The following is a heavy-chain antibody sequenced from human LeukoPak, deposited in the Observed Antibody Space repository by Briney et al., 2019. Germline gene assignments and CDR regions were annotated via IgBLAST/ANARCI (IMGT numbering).Heavy chain of an antibody. D-gene: IGHD6-6*01. CDR2: IIPIFGTA. CDR1: GGTFSSYA. CDR3: ARADSSSSRTLKH. Sequence: ASVKVSCKAPGGTFSSYAISWVRQAPGQGLEWMGGIIPIFGTANYAQRFQGRVTITADESTSTAYMEPSSLRSEDTAVYYCARADSSSSRTLKHWGQGTLVTVSS. J-gene: IGHJ4*02. V-gene: IGHV1-69*01.